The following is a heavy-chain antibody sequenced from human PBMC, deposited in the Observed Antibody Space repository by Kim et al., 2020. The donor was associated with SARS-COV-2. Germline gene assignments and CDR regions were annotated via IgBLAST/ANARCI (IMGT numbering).Heavy chain of an antibody. CDR3: AKDPEYIPAATLWVRYYYGMDV. J-gene: IGHJ6*02. Sequence: GGSLRLSCAASGFTFSSYGMHWVRQAPGKVLEWVAVIWYDGSNKYYADSVKGRFTISRDNSKNTLYLQMNSLRAEDTAVYYCAKDPEYIPAATLWVRYYYGMDVWGQGTTVTVSS. CDR1: GFTFSSYG. V-gene: IGHV3-33*06. D-gene: IGHD2-2*01. CDR2: IWYDGSNK.